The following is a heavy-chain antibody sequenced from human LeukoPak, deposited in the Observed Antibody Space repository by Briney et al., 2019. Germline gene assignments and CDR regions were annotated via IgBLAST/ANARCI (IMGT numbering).Heavy chain of an antibody. CDR2: IYSGGST. Sequence: GGSLRLSCAASGFTFNDYGMHWVRQAPGKGLEWVSVIYSGGSTYYADSVKGRFTISRDNSKNTLYLQMNSLRAEDTAVYYCTGDYGFDYWGQGTLVTVSS. D-gene: IGHD4-17*01. V-gene: IGHV3-NL1*01. CDR1: GFTFNDYG. J-gene: IGHJ4*02. CDR3: TGDYGFDY.